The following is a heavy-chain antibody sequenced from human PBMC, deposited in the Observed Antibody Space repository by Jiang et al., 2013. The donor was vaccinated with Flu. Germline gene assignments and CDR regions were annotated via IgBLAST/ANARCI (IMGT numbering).Heavy chain of an antibody. CDR3: ARDRAGYCSSTSCYTPVYGMDV. V-gene: IGHV4-59*01. J-gene: IGHJ6*02. CDR2: IYYSGST. Sequence: IYYSGSTNYNPSLKSRVTISVDTSKNQFSLKLSSVTAADTAVYYCARDRAGYCSSTSCYTPVYGMDVWGQGTTVTVSS. D-gene: IGHD2-2*02.